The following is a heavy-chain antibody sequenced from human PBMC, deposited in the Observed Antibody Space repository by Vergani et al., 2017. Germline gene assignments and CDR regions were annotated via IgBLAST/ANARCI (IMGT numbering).Heavy chain of an antibody. CDR2: ISSSGSTI. CDR1: GFTFSSYE. J-gene: IGHJ4*02. CDR3: AREIAGDSSGYDYGYFDY. V-gene: IGHV3-48*03. Sequence: EVQLVESGGGLVQPGGSLRLSCAASGFTFSSYEMNWVRQAPGKGLEWVSYISSSGSTIYYADSVKGRFTISRDNAKNSLYLQMNSLRAEDTAVYYCAREIAGDSSGYDYGYFDYWGQGTLVTVSS. D-gene: IGHD3-22*01.